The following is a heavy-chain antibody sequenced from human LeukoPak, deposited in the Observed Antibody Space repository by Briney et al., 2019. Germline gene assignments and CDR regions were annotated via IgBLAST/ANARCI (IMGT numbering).Heavy chain of an antibody. CDR1: GFTFSSYW. D-gene: IGHD2-2*01. J-gene: IGHJ4*02. Sequence: GGSLRLSCAASGFTFSSYWMSWVRQAPGKGLEWVANIKQDGSEKYYVDSVKGRFTISRDNAKNSLYLQMNSLRVEDTAVYYCARGPKLSSTSHFDYWGQGTLVTVSS. CDR2: IKQDGSEK. V-gene: IGHV3-7*01. CDR3: ARGPKLSSTSHFDY.